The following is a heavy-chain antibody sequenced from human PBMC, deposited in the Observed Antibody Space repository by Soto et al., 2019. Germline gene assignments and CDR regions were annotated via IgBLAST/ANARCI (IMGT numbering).Heavy chain of an antibody. CDR2: IYYSGST. CDR1: GDSITSGDYY. V-gene: IGHV4-30-4*01. D-gene: IGHD3-3*01. J-gene: IGHJ4*02. CDR3: ARVTPPTRDYDFWSGYYIHDN. Sequence: TLSLTCTVSGDSITSGDYYWSWIRQPPGKGLEWIGYIYYSGSTYYNPSLKGRVTISVDTSKNQFSLKVWSVTAADTAVYYCARVTPPTRDYDFWSGYYIHDNWGQGTLVTVSS.